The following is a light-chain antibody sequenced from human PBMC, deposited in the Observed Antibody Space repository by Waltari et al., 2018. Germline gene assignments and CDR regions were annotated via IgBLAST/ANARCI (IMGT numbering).Light chain of an antibody. V-gene: IGKV3-20*01. J-gene: IGKJ1*01. CDR2: GAS. CDR1: QTIKINY. Sequence: ETVLTQSPGTLSLSPGERATLSCRASQTIKINYLAWYQHRPGQAPRPPIHGASTRAPGIPDRFSGSGSGTDFTLTISRLDPEDFAVYYCLQYGNSPRTFGQGTKVEIK. CDR3: LQYGNSPRT.